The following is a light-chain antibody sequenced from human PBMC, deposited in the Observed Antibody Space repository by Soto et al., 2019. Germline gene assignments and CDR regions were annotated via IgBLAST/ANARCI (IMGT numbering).Light chain of an antibody. Sequence: QSALTQPRSVSGSPGQSVTIYCNGTSSDVGAYNYVSWYQHHPGKAPQLMIYDVSKRPSGVPDRFSGSKSGNTASVTISGLQADDEADYYCCSYAGTYTYVFGTGTKVTVL. CDR3: CSYAGTYTYV. CDR1: SSDVGAYNY. CDR2: DVS. V-gene: IGLV2-11*01. J-gene: IGLJ1*01.